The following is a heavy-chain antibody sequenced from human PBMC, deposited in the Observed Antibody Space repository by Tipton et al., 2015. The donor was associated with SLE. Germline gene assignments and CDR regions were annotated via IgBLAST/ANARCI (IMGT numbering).Heavy chain of an antibody. CDR2: ISYSGST. CDR1: GGSITSGIYL. Sequence: TLSLTCTVSGGSITSGIYLLSWIRQHPVEGLEWIGFISYSGSTYYNQALQSRTSVSVDTSINQFSLNLRSVTAADTAVYYSARGEIPYCSGGSCQSIYLSDSWGQSTSVTVSS. J-gene: IGHJ4*02. CDR3: ARGEIPYCSGGSCQSIYLSDS. V-gene: IGHV4-31*03. D-gene: IGHD2-15*01.